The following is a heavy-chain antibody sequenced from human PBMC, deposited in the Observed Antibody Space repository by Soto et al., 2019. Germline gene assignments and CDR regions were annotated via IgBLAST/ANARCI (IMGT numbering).Heavy chain of an antibody. CDR2: IYYSGST. V-gene: IGHV4-59*01. Sequence: SETLSLTCTVSGGSISSYYWSWIRQPPGKGLERIGYIYYSGSTNYNPSLKSRVTISVDTSKNQFSLKLSSVTAADTAVYYCARIYGDYGIFDYWGQGTLVTVSS. CDR3: ARIYGDYGIFDY. D-gene: IGHD4-17*01. J-gene: IGHJ4*02. CDR1: GGSISSYY.